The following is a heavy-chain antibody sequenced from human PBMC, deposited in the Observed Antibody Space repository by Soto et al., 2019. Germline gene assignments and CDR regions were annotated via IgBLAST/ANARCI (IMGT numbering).Heavy chain of an antibody. CDR1: GFTFSAFW. V-gene: IGHV3-7*04. J-gene: IGHJ3*01. Sequence: EVQLVESGGGLVQPGESLRLSCAASGFTFSAFWMTWLRQAPGKGLEWVANIKRDGTVTHYGDSVEGRCTLSRDNAQNSLFLPLNSLRPEDTAMYYCARDLSPPGEFFYEAFEVWGQGTCVTVSS. CDR3: ARDLSPPGEFFYEAFEV. CDR2: IKRDGTVT. D-gene: IGHD2-21*01.